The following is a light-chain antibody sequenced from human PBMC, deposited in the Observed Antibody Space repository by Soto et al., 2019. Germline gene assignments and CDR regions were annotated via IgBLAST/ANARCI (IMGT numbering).Light chain of an antibody. CDR2: DVS. Sequence: DIQMTQSPSSLSASVGDTVTITCQASQDINKFLNWYQQKPGKAPKLLIYDVSNLETGVSSRFSRRGSETDFTLTINSLQPEDIGTYYCQQYDNYDITFGQGTRLEIK. CDR1: QDINKF. CDR3: QQYDNYDIT. J-gene: IGKJ5*01. V-gene: IGKV1-33*01.